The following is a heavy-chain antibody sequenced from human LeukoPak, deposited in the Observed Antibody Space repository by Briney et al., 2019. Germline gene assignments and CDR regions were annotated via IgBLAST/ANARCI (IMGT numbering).Heavy chain of an antibody. Sequence: PGRSLRLSCAASGFTFSSYAMHWVRQAPGKGLEWVAVISYEGSNKYYADSVKGRFTISRDNSKNTLYLQMNSLRAEDTAVYYCARDLITMVRGVIIYYGMDVWGKGTTVTVSS. J-gene: IGHJ6*04. D-gene: IGHD3-10*01. CDR2: ISYEGSNK. CDR3: ARDLITMVRGVIIYYGMDV. CDR1: GFTFSSYA. V-gene: IGHV3-30*04.